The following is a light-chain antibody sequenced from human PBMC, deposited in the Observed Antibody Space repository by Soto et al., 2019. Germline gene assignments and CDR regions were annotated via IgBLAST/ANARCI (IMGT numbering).Light chain of an antibody. CDR1: QSVSSY. V-gene: IGKV3-20*01. CDR2: DAS. CDR3: QQYGNSPIT. J-gene: IGKJ5*01. Sequence: EIVLTQSPGTLSLSPGERATLSCRASQSVSSYLAWYQQKPGQAPRLLIYDASNRATGIPARFSGSGSGTDFTLTISRLEPEDFAVYYCQQYGNSPITFGQGKRLEIK.